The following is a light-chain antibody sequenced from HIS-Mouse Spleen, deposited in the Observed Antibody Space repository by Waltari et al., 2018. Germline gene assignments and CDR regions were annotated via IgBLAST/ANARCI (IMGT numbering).Light chain of an antibody. Sequence: SYVLTQPPSVSVAPGQTARITCGGNNIGSKSVHWYQQKPGQAPVLVVCDDSDRPAGIPGRFSGSNSGNTATLTISRVEAGDEADYYCQVWDSSSDHRVFGGGTKLTVL. J-gene: IGLJ3*02. CDR2: DDS. CDR3: QVWDSSSDHRV. V-gene: IGLV3-21*02. CDR1: NIGSKS.